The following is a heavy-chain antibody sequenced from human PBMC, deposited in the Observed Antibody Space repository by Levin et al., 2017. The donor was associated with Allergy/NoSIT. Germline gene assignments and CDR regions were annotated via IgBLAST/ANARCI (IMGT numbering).Heavy chain of an antibody. V-gene: IGHV1-2*02. CDR2: INPNSGNT. J-gene: IGHJ4*02. CDR3: ARFGAEEYSEYYFDH. Sequence: ASVKVSCKASGYKFTDYHVHWVRQAPGEGLEWMGWINPNSGNTRYVEKFEGRVTMSRETSITTAFLEIISDDTAVYFCARFGAEEYSEYYFDHWGQGTLVTVSS. D-gene: IGHD1-26*01. CDR1: GYKFTDYH.